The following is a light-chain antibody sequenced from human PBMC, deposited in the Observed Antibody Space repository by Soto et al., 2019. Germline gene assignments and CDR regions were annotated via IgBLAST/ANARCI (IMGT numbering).Light chain of an antibody. CDR3: QQYYNWPRT. Sequence: IVLTQSPATLSLSPGEIATLSCRASETIYRYLGWYQQKPGQAPRLLFYGASTRATGLPARFSGTGSGTEFTLTINSLQAEDSAVYYCQQYYNWPRTFGQGTQLEIK. CDR2: GAS. CDR1: ETIYRY. J-gene: IGKJ5*01. V-gene: IGKV3-15*01.